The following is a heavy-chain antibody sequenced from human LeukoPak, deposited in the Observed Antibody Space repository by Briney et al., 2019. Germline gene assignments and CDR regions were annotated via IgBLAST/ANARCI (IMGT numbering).Heavy chain of an antibody. CDR3: ARDLDEAASKNWFDP. D-gene: IGHD5-18*01. CDR2: IFYSGTT. V-gene: IGHV4-39*07. J-gene: IGHJ5*02. CDR1: GDSISSNIFY. Sequence: PSETLSLTCTVSGDSISSNIFYWGWIRQPPGKGLEWIGSIFYSGTTYFNPSLKSRVTISIDTSKNQFSLNLSSVTAADTAVYYCARDLDEAASKNWFDPWGQGTLVTVSS.